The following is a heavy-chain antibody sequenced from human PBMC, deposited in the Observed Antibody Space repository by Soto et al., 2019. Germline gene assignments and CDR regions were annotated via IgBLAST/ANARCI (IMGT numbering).Heavy chain of an antibody. D-gene: IGHD3-22*01. Sequence: QVQLVQSGAEVKKPGASVKVSCKASSYTFTSYGISWVRQAPGQGLEWMGWISAYNGNTNYAQKLQGRVTMTTDTSTSTAYMELRSLRSDDTAVYYCARDRSPYYYDSSGYCAFDYWGQGTLVTVSS. V-gene: IGHV1-18*01. CDR3: ARDRSPYYYDSSGYCAFDY. J-gene: IGHJ4*02. CDR2: ISAYNGNT. CDR1: SYTFTSYG.